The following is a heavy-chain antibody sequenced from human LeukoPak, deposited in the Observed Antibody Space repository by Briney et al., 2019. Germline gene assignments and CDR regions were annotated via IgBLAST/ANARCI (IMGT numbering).Heavy chain of an antibody. CDR1: GFTFSSYS. V-gene: IGHV3-21*01. Sequence: GGSLRLSCVASGFTFSSYSVNWVRQAPGKGLEWVSSISGSSTYMYYANSVKGRFTISRDNAKNSLYLQMNSLRAEDTAVYYCARGTQQLGDYWGQGTLVTVSS. CDR2: ISGSSTYM. D-gene: IGHD6-13*01. CDR3: ARGTQQLGDY. J-gene: IGHJ4*02.